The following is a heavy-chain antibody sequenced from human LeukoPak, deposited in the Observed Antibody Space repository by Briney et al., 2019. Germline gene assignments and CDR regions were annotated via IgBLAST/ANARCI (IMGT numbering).Heavy chain of an antibody. CDR1: GGTFSSYT. D-gene: IGHD3-22*01. CDR3: ARGGGTMIVVVTPDAFDI. Sequence: GASVKVSCKASGGTFSSYTISWVRQAPGQGLEWMGRIIPILGIANYAQKFQGRVTITAGKSTSTAYMELSSLRSEDTAVYYCARGGGTMIVVVTPDAFDIWGQGTMVTVSS. V-gene: IGHV1-69*02. CDR2: IIPILGIA. J-gene: IGHJ3*02.